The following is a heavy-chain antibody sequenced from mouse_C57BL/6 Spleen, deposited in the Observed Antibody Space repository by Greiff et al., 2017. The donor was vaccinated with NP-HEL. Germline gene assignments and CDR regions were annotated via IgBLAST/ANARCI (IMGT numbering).Heavy chain of an antibody. J-gene: IGHJ4*01. Sequence: QVQLKHSGPGILQSSQTLSLTCSFSGFSLSTSGMGVSWIRQPSGKGLEWLAHIYWDDDKRYNPSLKSRLTISKDTSRNQVFLKITSVDTADTATYYCARTDDYDKGDAMDYWGQGTSVTVSS. D-gene: IGHD2-4*01. CDR1: GFSLSTSGMG. V-gene: IGHV8-12*01. CDR2: IYWDDDK. CDR3: ARTDDYDKGDAMDY.